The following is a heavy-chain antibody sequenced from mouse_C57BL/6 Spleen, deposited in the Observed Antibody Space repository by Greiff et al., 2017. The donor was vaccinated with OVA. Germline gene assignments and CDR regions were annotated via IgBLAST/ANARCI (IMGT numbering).Heavy chain of an antibody. CDR3: ARPETGSWYFDV. V-gene: IGHV5-17*01. Sequence: EVMLVESGGGLVKPGGSLKLSCAASGFTFSDYGMHWVRQAPEKGLEWVAYISSGSSTIYYADTVKGRFTIARDNAKNTLFLQMTSLRSEETAMYYCARPETGSWYFDVWGTGTTVTVSS. D-gene: IGHD4-1*01. J-gene: IGHJ1*03. CDR1: GFTFSDYG. CDR2: ISSGSSTI.